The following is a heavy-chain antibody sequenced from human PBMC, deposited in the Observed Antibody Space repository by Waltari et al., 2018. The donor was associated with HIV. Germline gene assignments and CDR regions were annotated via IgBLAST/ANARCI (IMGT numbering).Heavy chain of an antibody. J-gene: IGHJ4*02. D-gene: IGHD4-17*01. V-gene: IGHV1-2*02. CDR1: GYTFTGYY. CDR3: AREPSLTTAYDY. CDR2: INPNSGGT. Sequence: QVQLVQSGAEVKKPGASVKVSCKASGYTFTGYYMHWVRQAPGQGLEWMGWINPNSGGTNQAQKFQGRVTMTSETSISTAYMELTRLGSDDTAVYYGAREPSLTTAYDYWGQGTLVTVSS.